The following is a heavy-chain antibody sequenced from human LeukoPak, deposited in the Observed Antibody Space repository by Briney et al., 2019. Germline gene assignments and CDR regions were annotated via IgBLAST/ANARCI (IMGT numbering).Heavy chain of an antibody. J-gene: IGHJ3*02. CDR2: ICNSGGSI. CDR3: ARSFDI. Sequence: GGSLRLSCAASGFTFSSYEMNWVRQAPGKGLEWVSHICNSGGSIYYADSVKGRFTISRDNAKKSLYLQMNSLRAEDTAVYYCARSFDIWGQGTMVTVSS. V-gene: IGHV3-48*03. CDR1: GFTFSSYE.